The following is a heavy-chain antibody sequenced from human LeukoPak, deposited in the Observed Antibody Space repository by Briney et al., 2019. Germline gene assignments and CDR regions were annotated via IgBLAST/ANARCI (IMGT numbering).Heavy chain of an antibody. CDR3: AKGTWDTAMVPDY. V-gene: IGHV3-33*06. Sequence: VIWYDGSNKYYADSVKGRFTISRDNSKKTLYLQMNSLRAEDTAVYYCAKGTWDTAMVPDYWGQGTLVTVSS. J-gene: IGHJ4*02. CDR2: IWYDGSNK. D-gene: IGHD5-18*01.